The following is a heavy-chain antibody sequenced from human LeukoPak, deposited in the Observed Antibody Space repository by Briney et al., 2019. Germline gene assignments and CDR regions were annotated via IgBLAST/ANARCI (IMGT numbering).Heavy chain of an antibody. CDR2: IYTSGST. Sequence: SETLSLTCTVSDGSLSSYYWSWIWQPAGKGLEWIGRIYTSGSTSYNPSLKSRVTMSVDTSKKQFSLKLSSVTAADTAVYYCARDSISGHFDYWGQGTLVTVSS. V-gene: IGHV4-4*07. J-gene: IGHJ4*02. D-gene: IGHD6-25*01. CDR3: ARDSISGHFDY. CDR1: DGSLSSYY.